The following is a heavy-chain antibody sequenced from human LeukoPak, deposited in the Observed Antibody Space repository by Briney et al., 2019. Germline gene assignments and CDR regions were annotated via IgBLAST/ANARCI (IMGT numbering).Heavy chain of an antibody. Sequence: GEALDISWHASGYSFTFYWIGWVRELPGNGLEWMGIIYPVDSDTRYSPSFQGQVTISADKPISTPYLHWSSLKASDTAIYYCARPNMVSMVRGVISPDAFDISGEGTMVTVSS. CDR3: ARPNMVSMVRGVISPDAFDI. CDR2: IYPVDSDT. D-gene: IGHD3-10*01. CDR1: GYSFTFYW. V-gene: IGHV5-51*01. J-gene: IGHJ3*02.